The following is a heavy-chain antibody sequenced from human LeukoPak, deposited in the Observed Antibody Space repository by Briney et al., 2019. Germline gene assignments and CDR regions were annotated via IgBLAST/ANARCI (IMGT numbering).Heavy chain of an antibody. CDR1: GYTFTSDF. J-gene: IGHJ4*02. Sequence: ASVKVSCKASGYTFTSDFMHGVRQAPGQGLDWMGIINPSGGSTSYAQKFQGRVTMTRDTSTSTVYMELSSLRSEDTAVYYCARDSADYGDYDYWGQGTLVTVSS. CDR2: INPSGGST. CDR3: ARDSADYGDYDY. V-gene: IGHV1-46*01. D-gene: IGHD4-17*01.